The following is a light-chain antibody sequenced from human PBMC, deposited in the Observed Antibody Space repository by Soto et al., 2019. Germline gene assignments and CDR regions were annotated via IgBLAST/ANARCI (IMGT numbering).Light chain of an antibody. V-gene: IGLV1-44*01. CDR2: NSD. Sequence: QSVLTQPPSASGTPGQRVTISCSGSSSNIGRNTVKWYRQLPGTAPKLLIGNSDQRPSCVPDRFSGSQSGTSASLAISGLQSEDEADYICSAWYDSLNAWAFGGGTQLTVL. CDR1: SSNIGRNT. CDR3: SAWYDSLNAWA. J-gene: IGLJ3*02.